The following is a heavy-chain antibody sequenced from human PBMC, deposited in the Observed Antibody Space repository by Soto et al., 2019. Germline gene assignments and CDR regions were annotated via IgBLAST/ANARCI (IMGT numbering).Heavy chain of an antibody. V-gene: IGHV4-59*08. Sequence: SETLSLTCTVSGGSISSYYWSWIRQPPGKGLEWIGYIYYSGSTNYNPSLKSRVTISVDTSKNQSSLKLSFVTAADTAVYYCARQTMVRGVISGSDYWGQGTLVTVS. D-gene: IGHD3-10*01. J-gene: IGHJ4*02. CDR1: GGSISSYY. CDR2: IYYSGST. CDR3: ARQTMVRGVISGSDY.